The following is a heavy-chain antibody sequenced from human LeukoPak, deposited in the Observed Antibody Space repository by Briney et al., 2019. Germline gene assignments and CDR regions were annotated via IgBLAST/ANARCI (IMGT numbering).Heavy chain of an antibody. Sequence: GGSLRLSCAASEFTFSSYGMHWVRQAPGKGLEWVAFIRYDGSNKYYADSVKGRFTISRDNSKNTLYLQMNSLRAEDTAVYYCAKDRSGSTDAFDIWGQGTMVTVSS. V-gene: IGHV3-30*02. CDR2: IRYDGSNK. CDR3: AKDRSGSTDAFDI. D-gene: IGHD1-26*01. J-gene: IGHJ3*02. CDR1: EFTFSSYG.